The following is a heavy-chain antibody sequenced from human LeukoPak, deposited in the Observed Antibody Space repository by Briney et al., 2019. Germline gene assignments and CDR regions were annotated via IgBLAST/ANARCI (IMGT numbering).Heavy chain of an antibody. D-gene: IGHD6-19*01. Sequence: PSQTLSLTCAVSGGSISSGGYSWSWIRQPPGKGLEWIGYIYHSGSTYYNPSLKSRVTISVDRSKNQFSLKLSSVTAADTAVYYCARGSSGGEGFDPWGQGTLVTVSS. CDR2: IYHSGST. CDR3: ARGSSGGEGFDP. J-gene: IGHJ5*02. V-gene: IGHV4-30-2*01. CDR1: GGSISSGGYS.